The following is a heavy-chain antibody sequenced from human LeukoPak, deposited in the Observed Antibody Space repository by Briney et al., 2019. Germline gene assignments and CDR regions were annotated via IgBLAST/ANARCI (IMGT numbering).Heavy chain of an antibody. CDR1: GYTFTSYG. D-gene: IGHD3-16*01. Sequence: ASVKVSCKASGYTFTSYGISWVRQAPGQGLEWMGWISAYNGNTNYAQKLQGRVTMTTDTSTSTAYMELRSLRSDDTAVYYCAREVGVMVSGAFDIWGQGTMVTVSS. CDR2: ISAYNGNT. J-gene: IGHJ3*02. CDR3: AREVGVMVSGAFDI. V-gene: IGHV1-18*01.